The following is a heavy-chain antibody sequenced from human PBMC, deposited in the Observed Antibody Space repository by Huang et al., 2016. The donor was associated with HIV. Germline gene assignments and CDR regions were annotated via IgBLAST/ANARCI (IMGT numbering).Heavy chain of an antibody. CDR2: ISYDGSNK. CDR1: GFIFSNYG. J-gene: IGHJ1*01. V-gene: IGHV3-30*03. D-gene: IGHD6-19*01. Sequence: QVQLVESGGGVVQPGRSLRLSCAAFGFIFSNYGMHWVRQAPGKGLEGVALISYDGSNKYYTVSVKGRFSISRDNSKNTLYLQMNSLRAEDTAVYYCALKGDSSGWEYFRHWGQGTLVTVSS. CDR3: ALKGDSSGWEYFRH.